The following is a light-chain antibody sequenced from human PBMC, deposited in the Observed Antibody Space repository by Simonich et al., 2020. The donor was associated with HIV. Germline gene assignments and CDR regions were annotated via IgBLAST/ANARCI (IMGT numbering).Light chain of an antibody. V-gene: IGKV3-11*01. CDR1: QNINNY. Sequence: EIVLTQSPATLSLSPGERAPLSCRASQNINNYLAWYQQKPGQAPRIRIWDASNRATGIPARFSGSGSGTDFTLTISSLQPEDFAVYYCQQYGSSPLTFGGGTKVEIK. CDR3: QQYGSSPLT. CDR2: DAS. J-gene: IGKJ4*01.